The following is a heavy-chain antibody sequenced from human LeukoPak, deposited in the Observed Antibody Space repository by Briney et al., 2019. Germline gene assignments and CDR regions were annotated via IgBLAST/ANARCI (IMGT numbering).Heavy chain of an antibody. CDR1: GYTFTGYY. Sequence: ASVKVSCTASGYTFTGYYMHWVRQAPGQGLEWMGWINPTIGGPNYAQKLQGRVTMTTDTSTSTAYMELRSLRSDDTAVYYCARDREIVVVPAAIHYYYYYMDVWGKGTTVTVSS. V-gene: IGHV1-2*02. J-gene: IGHJ6*03. CDR3: ARDREIVVVPAAIHYYYYYMDV. CDR2: INPTIGGP. D-gene: IGHD2-2*02.